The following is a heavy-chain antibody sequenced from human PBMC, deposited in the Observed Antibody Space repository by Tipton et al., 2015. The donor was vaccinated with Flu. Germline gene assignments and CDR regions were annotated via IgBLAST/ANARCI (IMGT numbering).Heavy chain of an antibody. CDR2: IYYSGST. Sequence: LRLSCTVSGGSISSYYWSWLRQPPGKGLEWIGYIYYSGSTNYNPSLKSRVTISVDTSKNQFPLQLNSVTAADTAVYYCASATTVTTSGMDVWGQGTTVTVSS. J-gene: IGHJ6*02. CDR1: GGSISSYY. V-gene: IGHV4-59*01. CDR3: ASATTVTTSGMDV. D-gene: IGHD4-11*01.